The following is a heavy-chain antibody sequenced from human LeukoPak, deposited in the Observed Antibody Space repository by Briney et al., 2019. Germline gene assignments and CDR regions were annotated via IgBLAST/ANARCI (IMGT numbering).Heavy chain of an antibody. Sequence: GSLRLSCAASGFTFGSYALSWVRQAPGKGLEWVSAINYSGTETYYLDSVKGRFTISRDNSKKTLYLQMNSLRAEDTAVYYCANQVIRGVQKDYWGQGTRVTVSS. V-gene: IGHV3-23*05. D-gene: IGHD3-10*01. J-gene: IGHJ4*02. CDR1: GFTFGSYA. CDR2: INYSGTET. CDR3: ANQVIRGVQKDY.